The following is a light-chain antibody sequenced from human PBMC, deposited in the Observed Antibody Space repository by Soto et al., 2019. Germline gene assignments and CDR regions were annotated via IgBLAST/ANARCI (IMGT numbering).Light chain of an antibody. J-gene: IGKJ1*01. CDR3: QQYDTYSRP. CDR2: DAS. CDR1: QSINTW. V-gene: IGKV1-5*01. Sequence: DIQMTQSPSTLSGSVGDRVTVTCRASQSINTWLAWYQQKPGKAPKLLIYDASSLQSGVPSRFTGPGPGTEFTLTISSLQPDDCATYYCQQYDTYSRPFGQGTK.